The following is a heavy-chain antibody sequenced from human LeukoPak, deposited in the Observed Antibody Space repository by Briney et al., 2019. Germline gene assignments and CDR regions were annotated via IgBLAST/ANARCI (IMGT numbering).Heavy chain of an antibody. CDR1: GYTFTSYD. V-gene: IGHV1-8*03. Sequence: ASVKVSCKASGYTFTSYDINWVRQATGQGLEWMGWMNPNSGNTGYAQKFQGRATITRNTSISTAYTELSSLRSEDTAVYYCARDRAAAGLNNWFDPWGQGTRVTVSS. D-gene: IGHD6-13*01. CDR2: MNPNSGNT. J-gene: IGHJ5*02. CDR3: ARDRAAAGLNNWFDP.